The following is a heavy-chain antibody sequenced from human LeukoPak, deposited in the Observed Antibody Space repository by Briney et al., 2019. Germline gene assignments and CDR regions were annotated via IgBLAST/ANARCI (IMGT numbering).Heavy chain of an antibody. CDR2: IYYSGYT. J-gene: IGHJ4*02. Sequence: SETLSLTCAVYGGSFSGYYWSWIRQPPGKGLEWIGHIYYSGYTNYNPSLKSRVTISVDTSKNQFSLKLSSVTAADTTFYYCARVMGSGWTGFDYWGQGILVTVSS. V-gene: IGHV4-59*01. CDR3: ARVMGSGWTGFDY. D-gene: IGHD6-19*01. CDR1: GGSFSGYY.